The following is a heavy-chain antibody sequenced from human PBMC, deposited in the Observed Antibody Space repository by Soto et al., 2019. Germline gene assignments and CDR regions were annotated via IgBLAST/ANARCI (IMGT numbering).Heavy chain of an antibody. D-gene: IGHD3-3*01. J-gene: IGHJ5*02. CDR3: ARVLDYTNWFDP. V-gene: IGHV1-18*01. CDR2: ISAYNGNT. Sequence: ASVKVSCKASGYTFTSYVISWVRQAPGQGLEWMGWISAYNGNTNYAQKLQGRVTMTTDTSTSTAYMELRSLRSDDTAVYYCARVLDYTNWFDPWGQGTLVTVSS. CDR1: GYTFTSYV.